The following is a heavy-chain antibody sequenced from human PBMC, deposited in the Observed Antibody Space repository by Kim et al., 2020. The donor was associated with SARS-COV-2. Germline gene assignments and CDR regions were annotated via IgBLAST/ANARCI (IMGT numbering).Heavy chain of an antibody. CDR1: GGSIRSDNNY. V-gene: IGHV4-39*02. Sequence: SETLSLTCIVSGGSIRSDNNYWGWVRQPPGKGLEWIASIYYTGDTFYNPSLKSRLTISRDTSKNHFSLKLTSVTAADTALYYFAHYNSGYYYALDYWGPG. D-gene: IGHD3-10*01. J-gene: IGHJ4*02. CDR2: IYYTGDT. CDR3: AHYNSGYYYALDY.